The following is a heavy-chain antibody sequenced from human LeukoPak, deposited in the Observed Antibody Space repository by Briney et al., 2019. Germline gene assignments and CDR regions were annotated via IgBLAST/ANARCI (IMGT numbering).Heavy chain of an antibody. CDR2: ISTSGSSM. CDR3: ALPWGLGYWNFVL. V-gene: IGHV3-48*04. D-gene: IGHD2-21*01. J-gene: IGHJ2*01. CDR1: GFTFSSYS. Sequence: GGSLSLYCAASGFTFSSYSINWLRQAPGKGLEWVSYISTSGSSMSYADSVKGRFTISRDNAKNSLYLQMNSLRAEDTAVYYCALPWGLGYWNFVLWGRGTLVTVSS.